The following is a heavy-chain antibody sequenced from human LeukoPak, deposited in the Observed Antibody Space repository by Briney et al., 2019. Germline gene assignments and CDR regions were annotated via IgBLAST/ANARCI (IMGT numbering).Heavy chain of an antibody. V-gene: IGHV3-21*01. J-gene: IGHJ1*01. CDR1: GFTFSRYT. CDR2: ISSSSTYI. Sequence: GGSLRLSCAASGFTFSRYTLNWVRQAPGKGLEWVSSISSSSTYINYADSVKGRFTISRDNAKNSLYLQMNSLRAEDTAVYYCARGGTLEYFQHWGQGTLVTVSS. CDR3: ARGGTLEYFQH.